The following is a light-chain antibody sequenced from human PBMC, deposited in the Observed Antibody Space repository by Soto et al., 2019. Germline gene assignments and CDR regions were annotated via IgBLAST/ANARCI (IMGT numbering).Light chain of an antibody. CDR3: QQYGSS. Sequence: DIVLTQSPGTLSLSPGERATLSCRASQSVSSSYLAWYQQKPGQAPRLLIYGASSRATGIPDRFSGSGSGTDFTLTISRLEPEDFAVYYCQQYGSSVGPGTKVDSK. V-gene: IGKV3-20*01. J-gene: IGKJ3*01. CDR2: GAS. CDR1: QSVSSSY.